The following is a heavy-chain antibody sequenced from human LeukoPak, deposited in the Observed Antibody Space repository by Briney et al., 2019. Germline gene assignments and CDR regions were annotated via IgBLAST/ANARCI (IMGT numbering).Heavy chain of an antibody. CDR3: GGYGGRYPYYMDV. Sequence: PGGSLRLSCAASAFSVSSNYMSWVRQAPGKGLEWVSVIYTAGTTYYADSVKGRFTISRDNSKNALYLQMSSLRAEDTAVYYCGGYGGRYPYYMDVWGKGTTVTISS. J-gene: IGHJ6*03. CDR2: IYTAGTT. CDR1: AFSVSSNY. V-gene: IGHV3-66*01. D-gene: IGHD1-26*01.